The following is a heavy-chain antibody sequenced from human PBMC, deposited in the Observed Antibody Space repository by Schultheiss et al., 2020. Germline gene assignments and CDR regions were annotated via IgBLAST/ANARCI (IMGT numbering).Heavy chain of an antibody. CDR2: IDWDDDK. CDR3: ARIRAERFGELFYYYYGMDV. D-gene: IGHD3-10*01. V-gene: IGHV2-70*01. Sequence: SGPTLVKPTQTPTLTCTFSGFSLRTSGMCVSWIRQPPGKALEWLALIDWDDDKYYSTSLKTRLTISKDTSKNQVVLTMTNMDPVDTATYYCARIRAERFGELFYYYYGMDVWGQGTAVTVSS. CDR1: GFSLRTSGMC. J-gene: IGHJ6*02.